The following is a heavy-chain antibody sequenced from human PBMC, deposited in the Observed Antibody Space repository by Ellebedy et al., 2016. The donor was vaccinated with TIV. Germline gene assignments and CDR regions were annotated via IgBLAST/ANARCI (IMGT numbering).Heavy chain of an antibody. CDR3: ASLPDYRVGFVDEPMVWGR. Sequence: SETLSLTCAVSEDYISRSHWWSWVRQPPGKGLEWVGEIYHTGSANYNPSFKSRVTISVDNSKNQFSLILTSVTASDTAIYYCASLPDYRVGFVDEPMVWGRWGQGTLVTVSS. D-gene: IGHD3-10*01. CDR2: IYHTGSA. J-gene: IGHJ4*02. V-gene: IGHV4-4*02. CDR1: EDYISRSHW.